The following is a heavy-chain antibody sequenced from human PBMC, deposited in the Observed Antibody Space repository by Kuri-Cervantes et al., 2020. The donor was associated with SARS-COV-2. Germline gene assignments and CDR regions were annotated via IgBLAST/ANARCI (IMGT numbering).Heavy chain of an antibody. CDR2: IYSGGST. CDR3: ARWSIVGATRGLLRYYGMDV. V-gene: IGHV3-53*01. CDR1: GFTVSSNY. J-gene: IGHJ6*02. D-gene: IGHD1-26*01. Sequence: GESLKISCAASGFTVSSNYMSWVRQAPGKGLEWVSVIYSGGSTYYADSVKGRFTISRDNSKNTLYLQMNSLRAEDTAVYYCARWSIVGATRGLLRYYGMDVWGQGPTVPVSS.